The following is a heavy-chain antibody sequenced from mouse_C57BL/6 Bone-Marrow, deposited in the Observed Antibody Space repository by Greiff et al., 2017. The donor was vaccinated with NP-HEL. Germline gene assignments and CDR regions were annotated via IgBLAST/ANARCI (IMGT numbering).Heavy chain of an antibody. CDR1: GYTFTSYW. CDR3: ARREHYGSSYGDAMDY. V-gene: IGHV1-72*01. Sequence: QVQLQQPGAELVKPGASVKLSCKASGYTFTSYWMHWVKQRPGRGLEWIGRIDPNSGGTKYNEKFKSKATLTVDKPSSTAYMQLHSLTSNDTAVYYCARREHYGSSYGDAMDYWGQGTSVTVSS. D-gene: IGHD1-1*01. CDR2: IDPNSGGT. J-gene: IGHJ4*01.